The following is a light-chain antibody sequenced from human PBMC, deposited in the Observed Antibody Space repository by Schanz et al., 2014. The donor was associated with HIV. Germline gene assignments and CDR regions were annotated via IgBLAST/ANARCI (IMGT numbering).Light chain of an antibody. CDR3: LQDYSYPLT. CDR1: QGISSY. Sequence: DIQMTQSPSSVSASVGDRVTITCRASQGISSYLAWYQQTPGKAPKLLIYAASTLQSGVPSRFSGSGSGTDFTLTISSLQPEDFATYYCLQDYSYPLTFGGGTKVEIK. J-gene: IGKJ4*01. V-gene: IGKV1-12*01. CDR2: AAS.